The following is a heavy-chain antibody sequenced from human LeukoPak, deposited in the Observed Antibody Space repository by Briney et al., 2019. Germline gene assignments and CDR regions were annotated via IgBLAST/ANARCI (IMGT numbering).Heavy chain of an antibody. CDR1: GYTFTGYY. V-gene: IGHV1-2*02. CDR3: ARDKLVLTGYYMDY. Sequence: GASVKVSCKASGYTFTGYYMHWVRQAPGQGLEWMRWINPNSGGTNYAQKFQGRVTMTRDTSISTAYMELSRLRSDDTAVYYCARDKLVLTGYYMDYWGQGTLVTVSS. D-gene: IGHD3-9*01. J-gene: IGHJ4*02. CDR2: INPNSGGT.